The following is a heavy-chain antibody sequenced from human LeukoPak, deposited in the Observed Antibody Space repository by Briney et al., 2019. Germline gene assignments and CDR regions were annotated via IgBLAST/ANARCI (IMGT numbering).Heavy chain of an antibody. CDR2: IRNDGSNK. Sequence: PGGSLRLSCAASGFTFSSYGMHWGRQAPGKGLEGVAFIRNDGSNKYYADSVKGRFTISRDNSKNTLYLQMNSLRAEDTAVYYCAKVVWSDNNWFDSWGQGSLVTVSS. D-gene: IGHD3-3*01. CDR3: AKVVWSDNNWFDS. J-gene: IGHJ5*01. V-gene: IGHV3-30*02. CDR1: GFTFSSYG.